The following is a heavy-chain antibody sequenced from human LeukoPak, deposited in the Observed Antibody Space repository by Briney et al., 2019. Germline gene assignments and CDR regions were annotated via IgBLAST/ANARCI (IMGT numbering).Heavy chain of an antibody. J-gene: IGHJ5*02. Sequence: QPGGSLRLSCVAPGFTFSTSWMTWVRQAPGMGLERVANIKADGSGKYYVDSVRGRFSISRDNAKNSLYLQMNSLRAEDTAVYYCARAAYGCSSTSCYTGNWFDPWGQGTLVTVSS. CDR2: IKADGSGK. CDR3: ARAAYGCSSTSCYTGNWFDP. D-gene: IGHD2-2*02. V-gene: IGHV3-7*03. CDR1: GFTFSTSW.